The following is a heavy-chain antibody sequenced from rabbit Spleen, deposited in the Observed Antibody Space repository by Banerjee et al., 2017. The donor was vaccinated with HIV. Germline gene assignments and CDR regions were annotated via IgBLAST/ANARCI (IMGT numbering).Heavy chain of an antibody. D-gene: IGHD8-1*01. CDR2: IYSGSSGDT. CDR1: GFSFSSSYY. V-gene: IGHV1S40*01. J-gene: IGHJ6*01. CDR3: ARDGAGGSYFAL. Sequence: QSLEESGGGLVQPEGSLTLTCTASGFSFSSSYYMCWVRQAPGKGLEWIACIYSGSSGDTYYASWARGRFTCSKTSSTTVTLQMTSLTVADTATYFCARDGAGGSYFALWGPGTLVTVS.